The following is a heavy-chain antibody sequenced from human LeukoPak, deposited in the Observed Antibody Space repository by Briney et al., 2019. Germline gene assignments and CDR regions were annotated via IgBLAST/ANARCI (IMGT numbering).Heavy chain of an antibody. CDR2: INPNSGGT. V-gene: IGHV1-2*02. D-gene: IGHD3-10*01. CDR3: ATPVPHGSDPSLYYYYMDV. J-gene: IGHJ6*03. Sequence: ASVKVSCKASGYTFTGYYMHRVRQAPGQGLEWMGWINPNSGGTNYAQKFQGRVTMTRDTSISTAYMELSRLRSDDTAVYYCATPVPHGSDPSLYYYYMDVWGKGTTVTISS. CDR1: GYTFTGYY.